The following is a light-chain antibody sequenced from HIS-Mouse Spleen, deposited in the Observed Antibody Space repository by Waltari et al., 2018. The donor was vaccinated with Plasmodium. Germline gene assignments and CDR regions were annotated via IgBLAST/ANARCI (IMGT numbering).Light chain of an antibody. CDR2: AAS. CDR1: QSISSY. Sequence: DIQMTQSPSSLSASVGERVTITCRASQSISSYLNWYQQKPGKAPKFLIYAASSLQSGVPSRFSGSGSGTDFTLTISSLQPEDFATYYCQQSYSTPPTFGGGTKVEIK. CDR3: QQSYSTPPT. V-gene: IGKV1-39*01. J-gene: IGKJ4*01.